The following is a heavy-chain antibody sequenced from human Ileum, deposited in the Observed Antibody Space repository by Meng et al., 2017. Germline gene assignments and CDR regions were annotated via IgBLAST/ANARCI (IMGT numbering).Heavy chain of an antibody. CDR3: ASARASGEFDS. CDR2: TYYRATWNH. Sequence: PRQHSVPVLVNPAPTLSLPCAISGDSVSSASATWSCIRQSPSRGLEWLGRTYYRATWNHDYAVSVKGRIIINPDTSKNQFSLQLDSVTPEDTALYYCASARASGEFDSWGQGTLVTVSS. J-gene: IGHJ4*02. CDR1: GDSVSSASAT. V-gene: IGHV6-1*01. D-gene: IGHD6-19*01.